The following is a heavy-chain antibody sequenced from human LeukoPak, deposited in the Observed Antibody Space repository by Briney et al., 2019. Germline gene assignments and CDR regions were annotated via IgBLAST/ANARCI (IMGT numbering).Heavy chain of an antibody. V-gene: IGHV3-7*01. Sequence: GGSLRLSCAASGFTFSSYWMSWVRQAPGKGLEWVANIKQDGSEKYYVDSVKGRFTISRDNAKNSLYLQMNSLRAEDTAVYYCAREPPSYYYDSSGYYDYWGQGTLVTVSS. J-gene: IGHJ4*02. CDR3: AREPPSYYYDSSGYYDY. CDR1: GFTFSSYW. D-gene: IGHD3-22*01. CDR2: IKQDGSEK.